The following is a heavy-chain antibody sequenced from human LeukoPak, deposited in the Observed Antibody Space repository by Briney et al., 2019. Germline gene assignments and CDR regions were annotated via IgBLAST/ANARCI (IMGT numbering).Heavy chain of an antibody. D-gene: IGHD3-10*01. CDR2: IYYSGST. V-gene: IGHV4-30-4*01. Sequence: SETLSLTCTVSGGSISSGDYYWSWIRQPPGKGLEWIGYIYYSGSTYYNPSLKSRVTISVDTSKNQFSLKLSSVTAADTAVYYCARQYGSRSYYNWFDPWGQGTLVTVSS. J-gene: IGHJ5*02. CDR1: GGSISSGDYY. CDR3: ARQYGSRSYYNWFDP.